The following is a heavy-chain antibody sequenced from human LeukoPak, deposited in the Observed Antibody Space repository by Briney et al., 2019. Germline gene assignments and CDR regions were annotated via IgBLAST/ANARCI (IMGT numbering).Heavy chain of an antibody. CDR2: ISGSGGST. J-gene: IGHJ3*02. CDR3: RAAIHGDAFDI. D-gene: IGHD2-2*02. Sequence: PGGSLRLSCAASGFTFSSYAMSWVRQAPGKGLEWVSAISGSGGSTYYADSVKGRFTISRDNSKNTLYLQMNSLRAEDTALYRCRAAIHGDAFDIWGQGTMVTVSS. V-gene: IGHV3-23*01. CDR1: GFTFSSYA.